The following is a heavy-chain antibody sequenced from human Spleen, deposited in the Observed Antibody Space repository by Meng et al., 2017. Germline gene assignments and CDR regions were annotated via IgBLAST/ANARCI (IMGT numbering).Heavy chain of an antibody. CDR1: GYTFTSYA. CDR3: TRDGYSDCSRTSCFDY. CDR2: INTNTGNP. J-gene: IGHJ4*02. D-gene: IGHD2-2*01. Sequence: VHLVHSGLWFKKPWASGNVSCKASGYTFTSYAMNWVRQAPGQGLEWMGWINTNTGNPTYAQGFTGRLVFSSDTSVSTAYLEISGLKADDTAVYYCTRDGYSDCSRTSCFDYWGQGTLVTVSS. V-gene: IGHV7-4-1*02.